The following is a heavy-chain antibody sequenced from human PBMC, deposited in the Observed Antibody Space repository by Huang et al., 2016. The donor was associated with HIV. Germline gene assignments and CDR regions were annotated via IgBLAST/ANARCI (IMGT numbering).Heavy chain of an antibody. CDR1: GGSFTGND. D-gene: IGHD3-3*01. Sequence: QMQLQQRGAGLLKPSETLSLTCGVSGGSFTGNDLTWIRQAPGKGLEWIGEVNDSGATNDNPSRNGRVTISLDKSNRELSLNLRSVTAADTAVYYCARQWTILEWLLGLDVWGQGTTVIVSS. CDR2: VNDSGAT. CDR3: ARQWTILEWLLGLDV. V-gene: IGHV4-34*02. J-gene: IGHJ6*02.